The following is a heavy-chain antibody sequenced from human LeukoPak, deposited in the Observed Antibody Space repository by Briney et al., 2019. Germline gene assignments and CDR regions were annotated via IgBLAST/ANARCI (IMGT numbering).Heavy chain of an antibody. CDR2: ISAYSGDT. CDR1: GYAFTSYG. J-gene: IGHJ4*03. CDR3: ARDVSSSGCIDY. D-gene: IGHD6-19*01. V-gene: IGHV1-18*01. Sequence: ASVKVSCKASGYAFTSYGISWVRQAPGQGLEWMGWISAYSGDTIYAQKFQGRVTMTRDTSISTAYMELNWLRSDDTAVYFCARDVSSSGCIDYWGQGTTVTVSS.